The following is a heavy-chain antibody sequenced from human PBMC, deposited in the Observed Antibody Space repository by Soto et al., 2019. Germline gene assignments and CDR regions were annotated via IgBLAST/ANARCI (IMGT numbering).Heavy chain of an antibody. D-gene: IGHD7-27*01. CDR1: GFTFSSYG. CDR3: AKDWGGRLDF. CDR2: ISYDGSNK. Sequence: GGSLRLFCAASGFTFSSYGMHWVRQAPGKGLEWVTIISYDGSNKNYGDSVKGRFTVSRDNPGNTLSLQMNSLRPEDTGIYYCAKDWGGRLDFWGQGAWVTVSS. V-gene: IGHV3-30*18. J-gene: IGHJ4*02.